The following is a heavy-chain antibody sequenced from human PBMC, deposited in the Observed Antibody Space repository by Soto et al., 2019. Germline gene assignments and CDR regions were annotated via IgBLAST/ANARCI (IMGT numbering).Heavy chain of an antibody. CDR1: GGSISSGGYY. J-gene: IGHJ4*02. CDR2: IYYSGNT. CDR3: TRHWGSARYSFDS. V-gene: IGHV4-31*03. D-gene: IGHD3-16*02. Sequence: QVQLQGSGPGLVKPSQTLSLTCTVSGGSISSGGYYWSWIRQRPGRGLEYIGYIYYSGNTYYNPSLKSRVTISVDTSANQFSLMLSSVTAADTAVYYCTRHWGSARYSFDSWGQGSLVTVSS.